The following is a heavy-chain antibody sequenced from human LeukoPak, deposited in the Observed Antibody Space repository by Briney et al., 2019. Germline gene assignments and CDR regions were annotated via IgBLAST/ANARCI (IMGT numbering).Heavy chain of an antibody. J-gene: IGHJ4*02. CDR2: ISSSSSTI. V-gene: IGHV3-48*04. D-gene: IGHD4-11*01. CDR1: GFTYSTYS. CDR3: ARHPIDYSNYYDLGPRQIDY. Sequence: PGGSLRLSGAASGFTYSTYSMNWVRQAPGKGLEWVSYISSSSSTIYYADSVKGRFTISRDNAKNSLYLQMNSLRAEDTAVYYCARHPIDYSNYYDLGPRQIDYWGQGTLVTVSS.